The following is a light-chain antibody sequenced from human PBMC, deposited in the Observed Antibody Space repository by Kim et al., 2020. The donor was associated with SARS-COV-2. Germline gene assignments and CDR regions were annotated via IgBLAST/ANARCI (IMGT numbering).Light chain of an antibody. CDR2: AAS. CDR3: QEANSFPGT. Sequence: ASLGERSTIPCRASQGISSWLAWYQQKPGKAPKLLFYAASSLQSGVPSRFGGSGSGTDFTLTISSLQPEDFATFYCQEANSFPGTFGQGTTVDI. V-gene: IGKV1-12*01. CDR1: QGISSW. J-gene: IGKJ1*01.